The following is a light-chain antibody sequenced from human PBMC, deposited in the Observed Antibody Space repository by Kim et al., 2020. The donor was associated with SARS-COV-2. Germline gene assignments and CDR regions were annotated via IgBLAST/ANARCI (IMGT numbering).Light chain of an antibody. V-gene: IGKV1-5*01. Sequence: PSTRSESVGDRVTISCRASQSISSWLAWYQQKPGKAPKLLIYDASSLESGVPSRFSGSGSGTEFTLTISSLQPDDFATYYCQQYGTFGQGTKVDI. CDR3: QQYGT. J-gene: IGKJ1*01. CDR1: QSISSW. CDR2: DAS.